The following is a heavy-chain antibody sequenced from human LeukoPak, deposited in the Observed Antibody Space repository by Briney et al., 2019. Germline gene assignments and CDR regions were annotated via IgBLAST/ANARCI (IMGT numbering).Heavy chain of an antibody. CDR1: GGTFSSYA. CDR2: IIPIFGTA. CDR3: TTGHYGDYFVYYGMDV. Sequence: SVNVSCKASGGTFSSYAISWVRQAPGQGLEWMGGIIPIFGTANYAQKFQGRVTITADESTSTAYMELSSLRTEAATVFYSTTGHYGDYFVYYGMDVWGQGTTVTVSS. V-gene: IGHV1-69*13. J-gene: IGHJ6*02. D-gene: IGHD4-17*01.